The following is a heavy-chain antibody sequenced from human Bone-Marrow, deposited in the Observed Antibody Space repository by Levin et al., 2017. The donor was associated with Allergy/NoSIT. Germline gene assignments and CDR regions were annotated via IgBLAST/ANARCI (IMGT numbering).Heavy chain of an antibody. D-gene: IGHD1-26*01. J-gene: IGHJ6*02. V-gene: IGHV3-30*18. CDR1: ILSFNSYG. Sequence: PGGSLRLSCAASILSFNSYGMHWVRQAPGKGLEWITLISFDGNDKYYADSVKGRFTVSRDNSKNTLYLQMNSLRAEDTALYYCAKDIGVGVTLVGMDVWGQGTTVTVSS. CDR3: AKDIGVGVTLVGMDV. CDR2: ISFDGNDK.